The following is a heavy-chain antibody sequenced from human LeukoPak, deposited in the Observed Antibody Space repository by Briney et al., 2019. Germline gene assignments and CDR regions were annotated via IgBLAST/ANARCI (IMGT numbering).Heavy chain of an antibody. CDR1: GFTFSSYG. V-gene: IGHV3-33*01. Sequence: PGGSLRLSCAASGFTFSSYGMHWVRQAPGKGLEWVAVIWYDGSNKYYADSVKGRFTISRDNSKNTLYLQMNSLRAEDTAVYYCAREVLVPVPQENWFDPWGQGTLVTVSS. J-gene: IGHJ5*02. CDR2: IWYDGSNK. CDR3: AREVLVPVPQENWFDP. D-gene: IGHD2-2*01.